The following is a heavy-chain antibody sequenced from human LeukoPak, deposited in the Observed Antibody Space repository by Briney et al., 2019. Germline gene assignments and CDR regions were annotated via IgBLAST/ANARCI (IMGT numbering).Heavy chain of an antibody. D-gene: IGHD3-10*01. V-gene: IGHV3-23*01. J-gene: IGHJ5*02. CDR3: AKADGEMVRGVIISYNWFDP. CDR1: GFTFSGSA. Sequence: HAGGSLGLSCAASGFTFSGSAMSWVRQPPGKGLDWVAGIVDSGYSTYYANSVKGRFTISRDNSRDTLYLQMNSLRAEDTAVYYCAKADGEMVRGVIISYNWFDPWGQGTLVTVSS. CDR2: IVDSGYST.